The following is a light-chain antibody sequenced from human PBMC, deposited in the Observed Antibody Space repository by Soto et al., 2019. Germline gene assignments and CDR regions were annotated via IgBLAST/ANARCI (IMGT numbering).Light chain of an antibody. J-gene: IGKJ2*01. CDR2: SSS. Sequence: DIQMTQSPSSVSASVGDRVTISCRASQDINNYLVWYQQQPGKAPKVLIYSSSFLHSGAPSRFSGSGSGTDFTLTIDGLQPEDFTTYYCQQASNFPYTFGQWTKLEMK. CDR3: QQASNFPYT. V-gene: IGKV1-12*01. CDR1: QDINNY.